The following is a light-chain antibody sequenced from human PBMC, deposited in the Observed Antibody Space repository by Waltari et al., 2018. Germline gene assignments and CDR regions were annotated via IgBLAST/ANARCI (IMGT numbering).Light chain of an antibody. Sequence: QSALTQPDSVSGSPGQSVTISCTGTSSDVGSYNYVSWYQDHPGQGPKVIIYDVSDRPSGVSARFSGSKSGNTASLTISGLQAEDEADYYCSSQSSNNIVLFGGGTKVTVL. V-gene: IGLV2-14*03. CDR2: DVS. J-gene: IGLJ3*02. CDR3: SSQSSNNIVL. CDR1: SSDVGSYNY.